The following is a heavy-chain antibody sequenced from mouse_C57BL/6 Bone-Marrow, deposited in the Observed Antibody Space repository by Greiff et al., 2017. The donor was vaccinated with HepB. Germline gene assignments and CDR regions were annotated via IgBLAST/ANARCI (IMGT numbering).Heavy chain of an antibody. CDR1: GYTFTSYW. D-gene: IGHD1-1*01. Sequence: QVQLQQPGAELVKPGASVKLSCKASGYTFTSYWMQWVKQRPGQGLEWIGEIDPSDSYTNYNQKFKGKATLTVDTSSSTAYMQLSSLTSEDSAVYYCAPPVVSRAMDYWGQGTSVTVSS. CDR3: APPVVSRAMDY. CDR2: IDPSDSYT. V-gene: IGHV1-50*01. J-gene: IGHJ4*01.